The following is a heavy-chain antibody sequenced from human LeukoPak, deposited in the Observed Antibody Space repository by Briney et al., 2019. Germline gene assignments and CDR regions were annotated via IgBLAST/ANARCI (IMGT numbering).Heavy chain of an antibody. Sequence: SVKVSCKASGATFSSYAISLMRQAPGQGLEWMGGIIPIFGTANYAQKFQGRVTITADKSPSTAYMELSNLRSEDTAVYYCARGRYFDFYAAFDYWGQGTLVTVSS. CDR3: ARGRYFDFYAAFDY. J-gene: IGHJ4*02. V-gene: IGHV1-69*06. CDR2: IIPIFGTA. CDR1: GATFSSYA. D-gene: IGHD3-9*01.